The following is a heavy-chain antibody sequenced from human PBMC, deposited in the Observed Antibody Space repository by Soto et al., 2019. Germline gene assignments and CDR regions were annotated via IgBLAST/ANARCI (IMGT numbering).Heavy chain of an antibody. J-gene: IGHJ1*01. V-gene: IGHV1-18*01. CDR1: GYTFTSYS. Sequence: GASVKVSCKASGYTFTSYSISWVRQAPGQGLEWIGWISAYNGNTNYAQKIQGRVTMTTDTSTSTAYMELRSLRSDDTAVYYCARAVDYYDSSGYYTHEYFQHWGQGTLVTVSS. CDR2: ISAYNGNT. D-gene: IGHD3-22*01. CDR3: ARAVDYYDSSGYYTHEYFQH.